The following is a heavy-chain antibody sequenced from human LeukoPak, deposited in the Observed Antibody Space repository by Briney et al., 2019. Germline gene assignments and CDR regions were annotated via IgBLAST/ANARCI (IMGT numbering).Heavy chain of an antibody. CDR1: GGTFSSYA. Sequence: SVKVSCKASGGTFSSYAISWVRQAPGQGLEWMGGIIPIFGTANYAQKFQGRVTITADKSTSTAYMELSSLRSEDTAVYYCARDTGRELEPYYYMDVWGKGTTVTVSS. CDR3: ARDTGRELEPYYYMDV. V-gene: IGHV1-69*06. J-gene: IGHJ6*03. CDR2: IIPIFGTA. D-gene: IGHD1-1*01.